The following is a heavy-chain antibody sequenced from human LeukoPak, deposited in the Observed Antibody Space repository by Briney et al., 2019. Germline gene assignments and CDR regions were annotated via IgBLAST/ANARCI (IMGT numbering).Heavy chain of an antibody. CDR3: AKGIAATDY. CDR2: MNPNSGNT. Sequence: GASVKVSCKASGYTFTSYDINWVRQATGQGLEWMGWMNPNSGNTGYAQKFQGRVTITRNTSIGTAYMELSSLRSEATAVYSCAKGIAATDYWGQGTLVTVSS. J-gene: IGHJ4*02. CDR1: GYTFTSYD. D-gene: IGHD6-13*01. V-gene: IGHV1-8*01.